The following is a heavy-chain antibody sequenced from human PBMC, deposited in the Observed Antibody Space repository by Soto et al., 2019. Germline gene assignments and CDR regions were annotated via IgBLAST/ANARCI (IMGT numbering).Heavy chain of an antibody. Sequence: GGSLRLSCAASGFTFSSYAMSWVRQAPGKGLEWVSAISGSGGSTYYADSVKGRFTISRDNSKNRLYLQMNSLRAEDTAVYYCALGNIVVVPAAPSGYDWDYWGQGTLVTVSS. D-gene: IGHD2-2*01. CDR1: GFTFSSYA. CDR2: ISGSGGST. J-gene: IGHJ4*02. CDR3: ALGNIVVVPAAPSGYDWDY. V-gene: IGHV3-23*01.